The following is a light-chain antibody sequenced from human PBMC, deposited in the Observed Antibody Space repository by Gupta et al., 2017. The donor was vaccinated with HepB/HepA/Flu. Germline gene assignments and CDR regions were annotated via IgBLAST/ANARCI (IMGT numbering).Light chain of an antibody. J-gene: IGLJ1*01. CDR3: SSYTSSTTYV. CDR2: DVS. V-gene: IGLV2-14*01. Sequence: QSALTQPPPVSGTPGQSITISCTGTSSDVCGFNYVSWYRQHPGKAPKLMIYDVSNRPSGVSNRFSGSKSGNTASLTISGLQAEDEADYYCSSYTSSTTYVFGTGTKVTVL. CDR1: SSDVCGFNY.